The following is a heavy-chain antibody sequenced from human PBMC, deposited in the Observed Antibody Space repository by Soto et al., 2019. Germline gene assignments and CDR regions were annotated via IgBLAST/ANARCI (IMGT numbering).Heavy chain of an antibody. CDR3: ARDLGGYDLYGPDT. CDR2: INLNSGDT. D-gene: IGHD5-12*01. CDR1: GDTFTDSS. Sequence: ASVKVSCKTSGDTFTDSSMHWVRQAPGQGLEWMGWINLNSGDTNYAEKFRGRVTMTRDTSIITAYMELTRLKSDDTAVYYCARDLGGYDLYGPDTWGQGTLVTVS. J-gene: IGHJ5*02. V-gene: IGHV1-2*02.